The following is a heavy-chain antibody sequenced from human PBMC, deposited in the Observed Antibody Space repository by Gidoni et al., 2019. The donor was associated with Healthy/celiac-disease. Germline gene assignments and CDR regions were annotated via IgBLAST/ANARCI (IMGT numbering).Heavy chain of an antibody. V-gene: IGHV3-30*18. CDR1: GFTFSSNG. CDR3: AKNYYDSSGYLNFDY. J-gene: IGHJ4*02. D-gene: IGHD3-22*01. CDR2: ISYDGSNK. Sequence: VQLVESGGGVVQPGRSLRLSCAASGFTFSSNGMHWVRQAPGKGLEWVAVISYDGSNKYYADSVKGRFTISRDNSKNTLYLQMNSLRAEDTAVYYCAKNYYDSSGYLNFDYWGQGTLVTVSS.